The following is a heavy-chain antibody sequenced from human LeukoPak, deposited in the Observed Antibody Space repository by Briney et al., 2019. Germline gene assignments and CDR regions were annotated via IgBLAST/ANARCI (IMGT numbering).Heavy chain of an antibody. Sequence: SVKVSCKASGGTVSSYAISWVRQAPGQGLEWMGGIIPIFSTANYAQKFQGRVTITADESTSTAYMELSSLRSEDTAVYYCARFPVAVAVDLEDYFDYWGQGTLVTVSS. V-gene: IGHV1-69*13. CDR3: ARFPVAVAVDLEDYFDY. CDR1: GGTVSSYA. J-gene: IGHJ4*02. D-gene: IGHD6-19*01. CDR2: IIPIFSTA.